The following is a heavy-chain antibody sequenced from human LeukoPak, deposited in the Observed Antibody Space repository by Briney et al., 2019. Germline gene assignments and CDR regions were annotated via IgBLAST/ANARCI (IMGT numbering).Heavy chain of an antibody. CDR1: GGSISSSSYY. CDR3: ARFRDSSGYKYRNWFDP. J-gene: IGHJ5*02. CDR2: IYYSGST. Sequence: SETLSLTCTVSGGSISSSSYYWGWIRQPPGKGLEWIGSIYYSGSTYYNPSLKSRLTISVDTSENQFSLKLSSVTAADTAVYYCARFRDSSGYKYRNWFDPWGQGTLVTVSS. D-gene: IGHD3-22*01. V-gene: IGHV4-39*01.